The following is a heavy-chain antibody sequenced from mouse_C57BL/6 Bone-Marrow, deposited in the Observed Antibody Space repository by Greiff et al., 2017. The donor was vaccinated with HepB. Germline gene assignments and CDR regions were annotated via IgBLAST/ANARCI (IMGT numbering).Heavy chain of an antibody. CDR3: ARNWGEDYCAMDY. CDR2: ISSGSSTI. CDR1: GFTFSDYG. J-gene: IGHJ4*01. Sequence: EVQGVESGGGLVKPGGSLKLSCAASGFTFSDYGMHWVRQAPEMGLEWVAYISSGSSTIYYADTVKGRFTISRDKAKNTLCMHMTSLRSEETAMDYCARNWGEDYCAMDYWGQGTAVTVSS. V-gene: IGHV5-17*01. D-gene: IGHD4-1*01.